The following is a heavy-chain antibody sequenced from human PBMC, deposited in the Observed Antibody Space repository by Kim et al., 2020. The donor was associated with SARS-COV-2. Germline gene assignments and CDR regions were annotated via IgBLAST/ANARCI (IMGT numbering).Heavy chain of an antibody. J-gene: IGHJ6*03. CDR3: ARDAYCGYYYVDV. V-gene: IGHV4-39*02. CDR1: GGSMSSSSYY. D-gene: IGHD3-16*01. Sequence: SETLSLTCSVSGGSMSSSSYYWGWIRQPPGKGLEWIGYIYYSGSTYYNPSLKSRVTISVDTSTNQFSLKLSSVTAADTAVYYCARDAYCGYYYVDVWGQGTPVTVSS. CDR2: IYYSGST.